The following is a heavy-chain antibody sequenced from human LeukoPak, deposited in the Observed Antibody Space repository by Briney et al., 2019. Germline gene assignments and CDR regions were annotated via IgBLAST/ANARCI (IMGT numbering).Heavy chain of an antibody. D-gene: IGHD3-10*02. CDR2: IKQDGSEK. CDR1: GFTFSSYW. CDR3: AELGITMIGGV. J-gene: IGHJ6*04. Sequence: GGSLRLSCAASGFTFSSYWMSWVRQAPGKGLKWVANIKQDGSEKYYVDSVKGRFTISRDNAKNSLYLQMNSLRAEDTAVHYCAELGITMIGGVWGKGTTVTISS. V-gene: IGHV3-7*01.